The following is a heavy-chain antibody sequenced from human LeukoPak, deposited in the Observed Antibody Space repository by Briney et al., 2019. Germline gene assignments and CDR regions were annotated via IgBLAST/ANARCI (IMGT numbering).Heavy chain of an antibody. J-gene: IGHJ4*02. CDR3: ARGQQAYYDSSGSVSEDYFDY. Sequence: GGSLRLSCSASGFTFNNYGMSWVRQAPGKGLEWVSSISGSGDSTYYADSVKGRFTISRDNSENTLFLQMNSLRAEDTAVYYCARGQQAYYDSSGSVSEDYFDYWGQGTLVTVSS. CDR1: GFTFNNYG. CDR2: ISGSGDST. D-gene: IGHD3-22*01. V-gene: IGHV3-23*01.